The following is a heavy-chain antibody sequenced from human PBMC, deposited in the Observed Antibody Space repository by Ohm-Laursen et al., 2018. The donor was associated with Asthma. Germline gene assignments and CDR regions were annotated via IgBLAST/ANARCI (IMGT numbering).Heavy chain of an antibody. J-gene: IGHJ6*02. D-gene: IGHD5-12*01. CDR2: IYYSGST. CDR1: GGSVSSGSYY. Sequence: TLSLTCTVSGGSVSSGSYYWSWIRQPPGKGLEWIGYIYYSGSTNYNPSLKSRVTISVDTSKNQFSLKVTSVIAADTAVYFCARDGGGYGVNYYYYGMDVWGQGTTVSVSS. V-gene: IGHV4-61*01. CDR3: ARDGGGYGVNYYYYGMDV.